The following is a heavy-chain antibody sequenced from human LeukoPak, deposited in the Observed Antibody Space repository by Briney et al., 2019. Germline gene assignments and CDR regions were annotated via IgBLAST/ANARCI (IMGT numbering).Heavy chain of an antibody. Sequence: PGRSLRLSCAASGFTFDDYAMHWVRQAPGKGLEWVSGISWNSGSIGYADSVKGRFTISRDNAKNSLYLQMNSLRAEDTALYYCAKPQSRYGSSWYDYWGQGTLVTVSS. CDR1: GFTFDDYA. CDR2: ISWNSGSI. CDR3: AKPQSRYGSSWYDY. D-gene: IGHD6-13*01. J-gene: IGHJ4*02. V-gene: IGHV3-9*01.